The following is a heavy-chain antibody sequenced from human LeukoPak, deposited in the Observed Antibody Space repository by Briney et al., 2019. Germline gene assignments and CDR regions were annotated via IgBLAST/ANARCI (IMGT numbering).Heavy chain of an antibody. CDR2: ISGSGGST. CDR3: AELGITMIGGV. Sequence: PGGSLRLSCAASGFTFSNYAMSWVRQAPGKGLEWVSAISGSGGSTYYADSVKGRFTISRDNAKNSLYLQMNSLRAEDTAVYYCAELGITMIGGVWGKGTTVTISS. CDR1: GFTFSNYA. V-gene: IGHV3-23*01. J-gene: IGHJ6*04. D-gene: IGHD3-10*02.